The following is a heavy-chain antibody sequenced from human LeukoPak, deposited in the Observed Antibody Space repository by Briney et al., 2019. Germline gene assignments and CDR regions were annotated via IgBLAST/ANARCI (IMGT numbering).Heavy chain of an antibody. V-gene: IGHV3-7*01. CDR2: IKEDGSEK. Sequence: GGSLRLSCAASGFTFSRYWMSWVRQAPGKGLEWVANIKEDGSEKKYADSVKGRFTISRDNAKNSLYLQMNSLRAEDTAVYYCARDFYDTSGYYYDYWGQGTLVTGSS. CDR1: GFTFSRYW. J-gene: IGHJ4*02. CDR3: ARDFYDTSGYYYDY. D-gene: IGHD3-22*01.